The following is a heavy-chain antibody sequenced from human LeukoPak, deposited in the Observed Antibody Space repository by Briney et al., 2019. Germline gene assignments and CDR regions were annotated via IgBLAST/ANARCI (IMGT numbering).Heavy chain of an antibody. J-gene: IGHJ4*02. V-gene: IGHV3-49*04. CDR2: IRSKAYGGTT. D-gene: IGHD1-26*01. CDR3: TRDPSGIVGAHHG. Sequence: GGSLGLSCTASGFTFGDYATSWVRQAPGKGLEWVGFIRSKAYGGTTEYAASVKGRFTISRDDSKSIAYLQMNSLKTEDTAVYYCTRDPSGIVGAHHGWGKGTLVTVSS. CDR1: GFTFGDYA.